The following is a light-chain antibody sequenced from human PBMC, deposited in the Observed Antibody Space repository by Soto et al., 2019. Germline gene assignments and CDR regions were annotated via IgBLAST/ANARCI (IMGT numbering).Light chain of an antibody. CDR2: AAS. CDR1: QSISSY. Sequence: DIQMTQSPSSLSASVGARVPITCRASQSISSYLNWYQQKPGKAPKLLIYAASSLQSGVPSRFSGSGSGTDFTLTISSLQPEDFATYYCQQANSFPITFGQGTRLEIK. V-gene: IGKV1-39*01. J-gene: IGKJ5*01. CDR3: QQANSFPIT.